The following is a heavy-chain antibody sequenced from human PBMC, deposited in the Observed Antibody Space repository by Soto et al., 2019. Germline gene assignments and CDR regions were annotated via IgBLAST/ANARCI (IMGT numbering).Heavy chain of an antibody. Sequence: SETLSLTCTVSGGSISSGDYYWSWIRQPPGKGLEWIGYIYYSGSTYYNPSLKSRVTISVDTSKNQFSLKLSSVTAADTAVYYCARDNRVLRFLEWLEYGYYYYGMDVWGQGTTVTVSS. D-gene: IGHD3-3*01. CDR3: ARDNRVLRFLEWLEYGYYYYGMDV. CDR1: GGSISSGDYY. CDR2: IYYSGST. J-gene: IGHJ6*02. V-gene: IGHV4-30-4*01.